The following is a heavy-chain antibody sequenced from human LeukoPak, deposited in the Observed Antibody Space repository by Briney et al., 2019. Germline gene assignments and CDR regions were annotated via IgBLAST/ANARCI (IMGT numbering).Heavy chain of an antibody. CDR2: FNSDGITI. V-gene: IGHV3-74*01. J-gene: IGHJ4*02. CDR1: GFTFSSYW. CDR3: TRGRYYFDS. Sequence: PGGSLRLSCVASGFTFSSYWMHWVRQAPGKGLVWVSRFNSDGITISYADSVKGRFTISKDNAKNTLYLQMNSLRAEDTAVYYCTRGRYYFDSWGQGTLVTVSS.